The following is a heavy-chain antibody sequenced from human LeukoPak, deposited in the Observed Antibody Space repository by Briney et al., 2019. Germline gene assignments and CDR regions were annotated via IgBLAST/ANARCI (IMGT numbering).Heavy chain of an antibody. V-gene: IGHV4-59*01. CDR1: GGSISSYY. D-gene: IGHD6-19*01. Sequence: SETLSLTCTVSGGSISSYYWSWIRQPPGKGLEWIGYIYYSGSTNYNPSLKSRVTISVDTSKNQFSLKLSSVTAADTAVYYCARLTREQWLYYFDYWGQGTLVTVSS. CDR3: ARLTREQWLYYFDY. CDR2: IYYSGST. J-gene: IGHJ4*02.